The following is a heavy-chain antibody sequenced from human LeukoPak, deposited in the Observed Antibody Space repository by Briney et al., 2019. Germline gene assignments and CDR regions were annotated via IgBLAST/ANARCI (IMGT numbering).Heavy chain of an antibody. CDR1: GYTFTSYA. CDR3: ARGVVRSGTTVVTDFDY. Sequence: GASVKVSCKASGYTFTSYAMHWVRQAPGQRLEWMGWINAGNGNTKYSQKFQGRVTITRDTSASTAYMELSSLRSEDTAVYYCARGVVRSGTTVVTDFDYWGQGTLVTVSS. V-gene: IGHV1-3*01. J-gene: IGHJ4*02. D-gene: IGHD4-23*01. CDR2: INAGNGNT.